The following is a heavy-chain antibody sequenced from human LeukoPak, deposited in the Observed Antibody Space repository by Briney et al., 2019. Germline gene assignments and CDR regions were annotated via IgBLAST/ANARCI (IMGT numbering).Heavy chain of an antibody. Sequence: SETLSLTCTVSGGSISSSSYYWGWIRQPPGKGLEWIGSIYYSGSTYYNPSLKSRVTISVDTSKNQFSLKLSSVTAADTAVYYCARARRGTTVVTKHFDYWGQGTLVTVSS. V-gene: IGHV4-39*07. D-gene: IGHD4-23*01. CDR1: GGSISSSSYY. CDR2: IYYSGST. J-gene: IGHJ4*02. CDR3: ARARRGTTVVTKHFDY.